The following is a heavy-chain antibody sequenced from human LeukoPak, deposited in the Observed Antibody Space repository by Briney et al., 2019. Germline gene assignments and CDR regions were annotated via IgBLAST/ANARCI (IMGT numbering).Heavy chain of an antibody. D-gene: IGHD6-13*01. V-gene: IGHV4-30-2*01. CDR2: IYHSGRT. CDR3: ARAAPGSSSWRPNYFDY. Sequence: SETLSLTCAVSGGSISIGGFSWSWIRQPPGRGLEWIGYIYHSGRTSYNPSLGGRVTMSVDSSNNQFSLRLSSVTAADTAVYYCARAAPGSSSWRPNYFDYWGQGTLVTVSS. CDR1: GGSISIGGFS. J-gene: IGHJ4*02.